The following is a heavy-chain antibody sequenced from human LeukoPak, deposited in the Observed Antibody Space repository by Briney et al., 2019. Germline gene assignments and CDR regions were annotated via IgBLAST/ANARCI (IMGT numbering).Heavy chain of an antibody. J-gene: IGHJ4*01. V-gene: IGHV1-2*02. CDR2: INPNSVVT. CDR1: GYTFTVYY. Sequence: ASVKVSCKASGYTFTVYYMHWVRQAPGQVLEWMGWINPNSVVTNYAQKFQGRVTMTRDTSTSTAYMDLSRLRYDNTAVYYCERADHYDFYSGHFGYWGTGTLVTVAS. D-gene: IGHD3-3*01. CDR3: ERADHYDFYSGHFGY.